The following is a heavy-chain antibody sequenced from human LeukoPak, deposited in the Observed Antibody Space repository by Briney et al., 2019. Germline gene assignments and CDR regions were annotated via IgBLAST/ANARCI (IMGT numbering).Heavy chain of an antibody. CDR1: GFTFSTYS. D-gene: IGHD5-24*01. J-gene: IGHJ4*02. V-gene: IGHV3-48*02. CDR3: ARASFQRWLQLGGD. CDR2: ISSSSSTI. Sequence: GGSLRLSCTASGFTFSTYSMNWVRQAPGTGLEWVSYISSSSSTIYYADSVKGRFTISRDNAKNSLYLQMNSLRDEDTAVYYCARASFQRWLQLGGDWGQGTLVTVSS.